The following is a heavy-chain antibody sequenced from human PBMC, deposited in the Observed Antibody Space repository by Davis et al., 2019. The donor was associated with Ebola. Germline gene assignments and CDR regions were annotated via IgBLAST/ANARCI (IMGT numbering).Heavy chain of an antibody. J-gene: IGHJ4*02. V-gene: IGHV4-34*01. D-gene: IGHD3-3*01. Sequence: SETLSLTCAVYGGSFSGYYWSWIRQPPGKGLEWIGEINHSGSTNYNPSLKSRVTISVDKSKNQFSLKLSSVTAADTAVYYCARDSESYDFWSGYYYWGQGTLVTVSS. CDR1: GGSFSGYY. CDR2: INHSGST. CDR3: ARDSESYDFWSGYYY.